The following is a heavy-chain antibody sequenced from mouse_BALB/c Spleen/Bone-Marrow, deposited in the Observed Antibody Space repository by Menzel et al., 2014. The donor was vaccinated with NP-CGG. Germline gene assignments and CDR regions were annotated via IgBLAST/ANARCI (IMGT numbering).Heavy chain of an antibody. D-gene: IGHD1-1*01. CDR3: AREGRGYYGSSGAAMDY. CDR2: IWAGGST. J-gene: IGHJ4*01. Sequence: VQLVESGPGLVAPSQSLSISCTVSGFSLTSYGVHWVRQPPGQGLEWLGAIWAGGSTNYNSALISRLTISKDNSKSQVFLKMNSLQTDDTAMYYCAREGRGYYGSSGAAMDYWGQGTKVTVSS. CDR1: GFSLTSYG. V-gene: IGHV2-9*02.